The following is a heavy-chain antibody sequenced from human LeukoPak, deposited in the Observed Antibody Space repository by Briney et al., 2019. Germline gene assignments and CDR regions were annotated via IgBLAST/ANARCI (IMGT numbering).Heavy chain of an antibody. J-gene: IGHJ4*02. CDR3: ARGRIQYSDY. CDR2: IYPGDSDT. Sequence: GESLKISCKGSGYSFINYWIGWVRQMPGKGLEWVGIIYPGDSDTRYSPSFRGQVTISADKSISTAYLQWSSLKASDTAMYYCARGRIQYSDYWGQGTLVTVSS. CDR1: GYSFINYW. V-gene: IGHV5-51*01. D-gene: IGHD4-11*01.